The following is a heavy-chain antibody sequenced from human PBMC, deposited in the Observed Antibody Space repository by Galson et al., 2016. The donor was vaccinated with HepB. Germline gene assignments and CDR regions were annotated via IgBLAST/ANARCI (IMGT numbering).Heavy chain of an antibody. CDR3: AKGYGYFDS. J-gene: IGHJ4*02. D-gene: IGHD4-17*01. CDR1: GFTFSNYG. CDR2: ISSPSSTI. Sequence: SLRLSCAGSGFTFSNYGINWVRQAPGKGLEWVSYISSPSSTIYYADSVKGRFTISRDNAKNSLYLQMNSLRAEDTAVYYCAKGYGYFDSWGQGTLVTVSS. V-gene: IGHV3-48*01.